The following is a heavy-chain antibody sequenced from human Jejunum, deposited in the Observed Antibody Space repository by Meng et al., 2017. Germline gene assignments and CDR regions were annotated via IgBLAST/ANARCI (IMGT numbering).Heavy chain of an antibody. J-gene: IGHJ6*02. CDR3: AKGHYGLDV. Sequence: LSLTCAASGFTLSIHWLTWVRQTPGKGLEWVSYIDPTGGSIFYTDSVKDRFTISRNNAKNSLFLQMNRLRDEDTAVYYCAKGHYGLDVWGQGTMVTVSS. CDR2: IDPTGGSI. CDR1: GFTLSIHW. V-gene: IGHV3-11*01.